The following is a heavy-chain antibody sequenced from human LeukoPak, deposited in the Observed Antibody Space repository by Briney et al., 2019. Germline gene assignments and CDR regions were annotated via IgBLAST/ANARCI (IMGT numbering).Heavy chain of an antibody. CDR1: GGSISSYY. J-gene: IGHJ4*02. D-gene: IGHD5-18*01. CDR3: ARELYTAMAFDY. CDR2: IYYSGST. Sequence: TPSETLSLTCTVSGGSISSYYWSWIRQPPGKGLEWIGYIYYSGSTNYNPSLKSRVTISVDTSKNQFSLKLSSVTAADTAVYYCARELYTAMAFDYWGQGTLVTVSS. V-gene: IGHV4-59*12.